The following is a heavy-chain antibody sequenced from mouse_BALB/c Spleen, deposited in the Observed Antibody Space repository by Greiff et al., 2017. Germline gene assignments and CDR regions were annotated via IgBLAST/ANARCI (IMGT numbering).Heavy chain of an antibody. Sequence: QVQLQQSGAELVRPGTSVKISCKASGYTFTNYWLGWVKQRPGHGLEWIGDIYPGGGYTNYNEKFKGKATLTADTSSSTAYMQLSSLTSEDSAVYCCARGYYGNSYAMDYWGQGTSVTVSA. V-gene: IGHV1-63*02. J-gene: IGHJ4*01. CDR2: IYPGGGYT. CDR3: ARGYYGNSYAMDY. CDR1: GYTFTNYW. D-gene: IGHD2-1*01.